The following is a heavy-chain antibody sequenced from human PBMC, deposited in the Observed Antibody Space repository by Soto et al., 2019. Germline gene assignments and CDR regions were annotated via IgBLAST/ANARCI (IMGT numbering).Heavy chain of an antibody. J-gene: IGHJ4*02. CDR2: IRSKSYGEIT. V-gene: IGHV3-15*01. D-gene: IGHD2-2*03. CDR1: GFIFSDAW. Sequence: EVQLVESGGGLVQPGQSLRLSCVGSGFIFSDAWMIWVRQAPGKGLEWVGRIRSKSYGEITDYAEPVKGRFLLSRDDSTSTLYLQMNSLQTGDTAVYYCTAQSRRQWPTMDGLYWSQGTRVTVSS. CDR3: TAQSRRQWPTMDGLY.